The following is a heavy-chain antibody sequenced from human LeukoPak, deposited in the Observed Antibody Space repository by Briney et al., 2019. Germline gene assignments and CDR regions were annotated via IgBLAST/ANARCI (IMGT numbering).Heavy chain of an antibody. Sequence: SVKVSCKASGGTFSSYAISWLRQAPGQGLEWMGGIIPIFGTANYAQKFQGRVTIPADESTSTAYMELSSLRSEDTAVYYCARERVWLQKKGYFDYWGQGTLVTVSS. J-gene: IGHJ4*02. CDR3: ARERVWLQKKGYFDY. CDR2: IIPIFGTA. V-gene: IGHV1-69*13. CDR1: GGTFSSYA. D-gene: IGHD5-12*01.